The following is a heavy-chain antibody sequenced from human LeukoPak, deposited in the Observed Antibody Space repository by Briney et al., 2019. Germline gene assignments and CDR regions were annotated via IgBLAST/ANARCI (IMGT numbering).Heavy chain of an antibody. J-gene: IGHJ6*03. CDR2: INHSGST. Sequence: SETLSLTCTVYGGSFSGYYWSWIRQPPGKGLEWIGEINHSGSTYYNPSLKSRVTISVDTSKNQFSLKLSSVTAADTAVYYCARGYCTNGVCFTWSDYMDVWGKGTTVTVSS. V-gene: IGHV4-34*01. CDR1: GGSFSGYY. CDR3: ARGYCTNGVCFTWSDYMDV. D-gene: IGHD2-8*01.